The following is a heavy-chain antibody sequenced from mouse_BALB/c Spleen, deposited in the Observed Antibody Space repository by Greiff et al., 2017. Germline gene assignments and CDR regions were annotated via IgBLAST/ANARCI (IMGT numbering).Heavy chain of an antibody. CDR3: ARGGGSSYAMDY. D-gene: IGHD1-1*01. Sequence: EVQLQESGPGLVKPSQSLSLTCTVTGYSITSDYAWNWIRQFPGNKLEWMGYISYSGSTSYNPSLKSRISITRDTSKNQFFLQLNSVTTEDTATYYCARGGGSSYAMDYWGQGTSVTVSS. V-gene: IGHV3-2*02. CDR1: GYSITSDYA. CDR2: ISYSGST. J-gene: IGHJ4*01.